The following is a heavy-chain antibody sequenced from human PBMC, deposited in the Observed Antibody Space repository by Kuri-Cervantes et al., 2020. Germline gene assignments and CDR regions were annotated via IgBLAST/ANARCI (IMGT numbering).Heavy chain of an antibody. Sequence: SETLSLTCAVYGGSFSGYYWSWIRQPPGKGLEWIGEINHSGGTNYNPSLKSRVTISVDTSKNQFSLKLSSVTAADTAVYYCARAKQWLRSLDYWGQGTLVTVSS. D-gene: IGHD6-19*01. CDR1: GGSFSGYY. CDR3: ARAKQWLRSLDY. V-gene: IGHV4-34*01. CDR2: INHSGGT. J-gene: IGHJ4*02.